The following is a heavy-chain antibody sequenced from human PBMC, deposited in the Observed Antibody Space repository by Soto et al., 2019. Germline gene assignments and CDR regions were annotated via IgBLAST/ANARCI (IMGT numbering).Heavy chain of an antibody. J-gene: IGHJ2*01. CDR3: ARGGVEIRAIDWYFDL. CDR1: GGTFSRNT. Sequence: QVQLVQSGAEVKKPGSSVKVSCKASGGTFSRNTINWVRQAPGQGLEWMGRIIPILGIANDAQKFQGRVTITADKSTSTAYMELSSLRSEDTAVYFRARGGVEIRAIDWYFDLWGRGTLVTVSS. V-gene: IGHV1-69*02. CDR2: IIPILGIA. D-gene: IGHD3-16*01.